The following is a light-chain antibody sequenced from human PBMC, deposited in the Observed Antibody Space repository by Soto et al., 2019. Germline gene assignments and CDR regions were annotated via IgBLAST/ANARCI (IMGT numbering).Light chain of an antibody. CDR3: QQYGSSPPYT. CDR2: GAS. CDR1: QSVSSSY. J-gene: IGKJ2*01. V-gene: IGKV3-20*01. Sequence: EIVLTQSPGTLSLSPGERATLSCRASQSVSSSYLAWYQQKPGQAPRLLIYGASSRATGIPDRFSGSGSGTDFTLTISRLEPEDFAVYYCQQYGSSPPYTFGQAIKLEIK.